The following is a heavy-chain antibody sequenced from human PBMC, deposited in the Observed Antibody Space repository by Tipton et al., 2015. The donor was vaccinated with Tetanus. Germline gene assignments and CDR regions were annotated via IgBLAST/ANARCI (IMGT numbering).Heavy chain of an antibody. D-gene: IGHD1-1*01. Sequence: SLRLSCAASGFTFSDYYLSWIRQAPGKGLEWVSYISRSGTNIHYADSVKGRFTVSRDNAKNSLYLQMNGLRVEDTAVYYCARDIDVPGTTLYFDSWGQGTLVTVSS. CDR2: ISRSGTNI. CDR3: ARDIDVPGTTLYFDS. V-gene: IGHV3-11*01. J-gene: IGHJ4*02. CDR1: GFTFSDYY.